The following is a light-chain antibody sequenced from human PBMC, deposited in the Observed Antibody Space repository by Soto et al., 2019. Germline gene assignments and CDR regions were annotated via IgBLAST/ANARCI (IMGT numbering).Light chain of an antibody. J-gene: IGLJ2*01. CDR2: DVS. CDR3: SSYTRSSTLDVV. CDR1: SSDVGGYNY. V-gene: IGLV2-14*01. Sequence: QSALTQPASVSGSPGQSITISCTGTSSDVGGYNYVSWYQQHPGKAPKLIIYDVSNRPSGVSNRFSGSKSGNTASLTISGLQAEDEADYYCSSYTRSSTLDVVFGGGTQLTVL.